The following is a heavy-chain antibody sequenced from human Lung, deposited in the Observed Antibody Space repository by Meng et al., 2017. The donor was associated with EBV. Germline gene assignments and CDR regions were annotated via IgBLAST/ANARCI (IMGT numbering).Heavy chain of an antibody. CDR2: INTGNGET. Sequence: VEDVQGCGEGKKPGATVEVSCKASVYTFTSYAMNWVRQAPGQRVEWMGWINTGNGETKYSQKFQGRVTLTRETSASTAYMELSSLRSEDTAVYYCASRPGIAVAGFDYWGQGTLVTVSS. V-gene: IGHV1-3*04. CDR1: VYTFTSYA. D-gene: IGHD6-19*01. J-gene: IGHJ4*02. CDR3: ASRPGIAVAGFDY.